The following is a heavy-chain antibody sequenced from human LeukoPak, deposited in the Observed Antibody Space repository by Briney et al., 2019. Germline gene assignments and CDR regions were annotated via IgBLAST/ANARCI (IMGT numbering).Heavy chain of an antibody. Sequence: GGSLRLSCAASGFTFSSYSMNWVRQAPGKGLEWVSSISSSSSYIYYADSVKGRLTISRDNAKNSLYLQMNSLRAEDTAVYYCASSIYYDSSGYYYWGQGTLVTVSS. CDR1: GFTFSSYS. CDR2: ISSSSSYI. CDR3: ASSIYYDSSGYYY. D-gene: IGHD3-22*01. J-gene: IGHJ4*02. V-gene: IGHV3-21*01.